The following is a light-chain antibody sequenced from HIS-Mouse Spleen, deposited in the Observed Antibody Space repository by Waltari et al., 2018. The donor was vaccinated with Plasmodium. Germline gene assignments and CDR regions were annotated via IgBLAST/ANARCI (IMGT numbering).Light chain of an antibody. CDR3: QAWDSSTWV. Sequence: SYELTQPPSVSVSPGQTASITCSGDKLGDKYACWYQQKPGQSPVLVIYQDSQRPSGIPGRFSGSNSGNTATLTISGTQAMDEADYYCQAWDSSTWVFGGGTKLTVL. CDR1: KLGDKY. J-gene: IGLJ3*02. V-gene: IGLV3-1*01. CDR2: QDS.